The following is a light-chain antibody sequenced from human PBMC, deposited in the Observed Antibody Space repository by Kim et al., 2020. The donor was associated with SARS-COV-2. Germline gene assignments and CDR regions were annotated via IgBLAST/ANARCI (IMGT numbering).Light chain of an antibody. CDR3: QVWDSSTKGV. CDR1: KWADRY. Sequence: SPGQTARIPCSGEKWADRYVCWYQQRAGQSPAPVFFQDTKRPSGVPERFSGSKSGNTATLTISGTQATDEAYYFCQVWDSSTKGVFGGGTQLTVL. J-gene: IGLJ3*02. V-gene: IGLV3-1*01. CDR2: QDT.